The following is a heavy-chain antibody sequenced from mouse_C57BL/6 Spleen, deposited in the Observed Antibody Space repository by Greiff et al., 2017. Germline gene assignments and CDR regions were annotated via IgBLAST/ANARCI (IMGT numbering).Heavy chain of an antibody. Sequence: VQLQQSGAELVRPGASVKLSCTASGFNIKDYYMHWVKQRPEQGLEWIGWIDPENGDTEYAPKFQGKATLTADPSSNTAYLQLSSLTSEDSAVSDCTTGDYGGSSYGYWGQGTTLTVSS. D-gene: IGHD1-1*01. CDR2: IDPENGDT. J-gene: IGHJ2*01. CDR3: TTGDYGGSSYGY. V-gene: IGHV14-4*01. CDR1: GFNIKDYY.